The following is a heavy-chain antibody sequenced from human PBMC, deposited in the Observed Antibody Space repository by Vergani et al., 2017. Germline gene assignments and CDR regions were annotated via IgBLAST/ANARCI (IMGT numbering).Heavy chain of an antibody. CDR3: TTGTSDSSSSWEPDAFDI. J-gene: IGHJ3*02. CDR1: GYTFTSYY. D-gene: IGHD6-13*01. Sequence: QVQLVQSGAEVKKPGASVKVSCKASGYTFTSYYMHWVRQAPGQGLEWMGIINLSGGSTSYAQKFQGRLTMTRDTSTSTVYMELSSLRSDDTAVYYCTTGTSDSSSSWEPDAFDIWGQGTMVTVSS. CDR2: INLSGGST. V-gene: IGHV1-46*03.